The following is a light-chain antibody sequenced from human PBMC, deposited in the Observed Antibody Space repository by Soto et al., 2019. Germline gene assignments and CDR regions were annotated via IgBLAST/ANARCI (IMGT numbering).Light chain of an antibody. J-gene: IGKJ1*01. V-gene: IGKV3-20*01. CDR2: GAS. Sequence: EIGLTQSPGTLSLSPWEIATLSCRATQSVRSSYLAWYQQKPGQAPRLLIYGASSRATGIPDRIIGSGSGTDFTLTISSLQSEDFAVYYCQQYNNWPPWTFGQGTKVDIK. CDR3: QQYNNWPPWT. CDR1: QSVRSSY.